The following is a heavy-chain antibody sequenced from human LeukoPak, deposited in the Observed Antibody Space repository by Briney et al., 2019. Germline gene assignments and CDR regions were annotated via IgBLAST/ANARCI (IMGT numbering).Heavy chain of an antibody. CDR3: ARHVGSPDDAFDI. J-gene: IGHJ3*02. CDR2: IYYSGST. Sequence: SETLSLTCTVSGGSISSYYWSWIRQPPGKGLEWIGYIYYSGSTNYNPSLKSRVTISVDTSKNQFSLKLSSVTAADTAVYYCARHVGSPDDAFDIWGQGTKVTVSS. CDR1: GGSISSYY. V-gene: IGHV4-59*08. D-gene: IGHD1-26*01.